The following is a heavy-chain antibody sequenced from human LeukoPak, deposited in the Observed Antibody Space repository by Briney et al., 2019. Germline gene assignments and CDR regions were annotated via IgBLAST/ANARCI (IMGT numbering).Heavy chain of an antibody. V-gene: IGHV3-23*01. Sequence: GGSLRLSCAASGFTFSSYAMSWVRQAPGKGLEWVSAISGSGGSTYYADSVKGRFTISRDNSKNTLYLQMNSLRAEDTAVYYRAKDLIFRIAVAGIPFDHWGQGTLVTVSS. CDR2: ISGSGGST. CDR1: GFTFSSYA. CDR3: AKDLIFRIAVAGIPFDH. J-gene: IGHJ4*02. D-gene: IGHD6-19*01.